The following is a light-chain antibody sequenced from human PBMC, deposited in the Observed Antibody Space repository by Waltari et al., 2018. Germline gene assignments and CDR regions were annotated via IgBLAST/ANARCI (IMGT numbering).Light chain of an antibody. CDR3: CSYAGSSSLV. Sequence: SALTQPASVSGSPGQSITISCTGTSSDIGTYNYVSWYQQYPGKAPKLMIYEVTKRPSGVSDRFSGSKSGNTASLTISGLQAEDEADYYCCSYAGSSSLVFGGGTKLTVL. V-gene: IGLV2-23*02. CDR1: SSDIGTYNY. J-gene: IGLJ2*01. CDR2: EVT.